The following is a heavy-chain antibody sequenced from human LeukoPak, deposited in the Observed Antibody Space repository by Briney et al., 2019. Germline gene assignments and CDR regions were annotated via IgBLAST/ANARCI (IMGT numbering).Heavy chain of an antibody. V-gene: IGHV3-23*01. CDR2: ITADGGST. CDR1: GFTFRSYA. CDR3: ARVWLRDYMDV. J-gene: IGHJ6*03. D-gene: IGHD5-12*01. Sequence: PGGSLRLSCAVSGFTFRSYAMNWVRQAPGKGLEWVAAITADGGSTHYTTSVKGRFIISRDTPKSTLSLQMNNLRAEDTAVYFCARVWLRDYMDVWGEGTTVSVSS.